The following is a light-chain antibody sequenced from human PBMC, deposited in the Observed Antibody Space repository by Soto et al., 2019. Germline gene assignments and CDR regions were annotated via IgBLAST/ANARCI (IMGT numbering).Light chain of an antibody. CDR2: AAS. J-gene: IGKJ4*01. CDR1: QGISNY. CDR3: LKYNSAPRT. V-gene: IGKV1-27*01. Sequence: DVQMTQAPSSLSASVGDRVTITCRASQGISNYLAWYQQKLGKVPKLLIYAASILQSGVPSRFSGSGSGTEFTLTISSLQPEDVATYYCLKYNSAPRTFGGGTKVEIK.